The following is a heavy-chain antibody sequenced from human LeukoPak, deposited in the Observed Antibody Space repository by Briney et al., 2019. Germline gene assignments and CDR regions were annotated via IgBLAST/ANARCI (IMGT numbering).Heavy chain of an antibody. CDR1: GFTFSSYA. CDR2: ISGGVGST. D-gene: IGHD1-26*01. Sequence: SGGSLRLSCAASGFTFSSYAMNWVRQAPGKGLEWVSAISGGVGSTYYADSVKGRFTISRDSSKNTLFLHMNTLRAEDTAIYYCAKDRTVGASYWYFDLWGRGTLVTVSS. V-gene: IGHV3-23*01. CDR3: AKDRTVGASYWYFDL. J-gene: IGHJ2*01.